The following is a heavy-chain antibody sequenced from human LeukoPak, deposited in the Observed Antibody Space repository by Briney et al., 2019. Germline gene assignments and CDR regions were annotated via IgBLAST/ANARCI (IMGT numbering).Heavy chain of an antibody. D-gene: IGHD5-18*01. V-gene: IGHV3-23*01. CDR3: AKNRATGMAFYDY. J-gene: IGHJ4*02. Sequence: PGGSLRLSCAASGFTFSTYAMTWVRRAPGKGLEWVSAISPSGGHIYYADSVKGRFTSSGDNSKSTLFLQMNNLRAEDPAIYYCAKNRATGMAFYDYWGQGTQVTVSS. CDR2: ISPSGGHI. CDR1: GFTFSTYA.